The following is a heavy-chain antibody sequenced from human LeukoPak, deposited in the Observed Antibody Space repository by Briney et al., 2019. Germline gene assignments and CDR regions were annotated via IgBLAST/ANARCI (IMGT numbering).Heavy chain of an antibody. J-gene: IGHJ4*02. CDR1: GYTFTGYY. CDR2: INPNSGGT. Sequence: ASVKVSCKASGYTFTGYYMHWVRQAPGQGVEWMGWINPNSGGTNYAQKFQGRVTMTRDTSISTAYMELSRLRSDDTAVYYCARGLQWLVGGDDYWGQGTLVTVSS. V-gene: IGHV1-2*02. D-gene: IGHD6-19*01. CDR3: ARGLQWLVGGDDY.